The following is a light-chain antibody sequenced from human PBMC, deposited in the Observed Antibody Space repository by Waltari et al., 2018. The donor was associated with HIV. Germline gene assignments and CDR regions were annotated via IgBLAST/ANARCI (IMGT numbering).Light chain of an antibody. J-gene: IGLJ2*01. CDR1: SSNIGDNT. CDR3: ATWDDSLNGHVV. V-gene: IGLV1-44*01. CDR2: TNT. Sequence: QSVLNQPPSASGTPGQRVTISCSGSSSNIGDNTVNWYQQLPGTAPKLLIYTNTQRPSGVPDRFSGSKSGTSASLAISGLQSEDEADHYCATWDDSLNGHVVFGGGTKLTVL.